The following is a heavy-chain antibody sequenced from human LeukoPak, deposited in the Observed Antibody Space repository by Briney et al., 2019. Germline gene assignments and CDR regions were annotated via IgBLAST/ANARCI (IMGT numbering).Heavy chain of an antibody. Sequence: GGSLRLSCAASGFTFSSYDMSWVRQAPGKGLEWVSGISGGGNTFYSDAVKGRFTISRDNSKNTLYLQMNSLRAEDTAVYYCAKSRGLYSSGWYENWFDPWGQGTLVTVSS. CDR2: ISGGGNT. D-gene: IGHD6-19*01. CDR1: GFTFSSYD. V-gene: IGHV3-23*01. J-gene: IGHJ5*02. CDR3: AKSRGLYSSGWYENWFDP.